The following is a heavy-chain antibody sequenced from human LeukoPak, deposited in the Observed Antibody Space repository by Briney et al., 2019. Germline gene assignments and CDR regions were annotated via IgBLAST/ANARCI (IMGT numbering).Heavy chain of an antibody. V-gene: IGHV1-46*01. D-gene: IGHD6-19*01. CDR1: GYTFTTYY. J-gene: IGHJ3*02. CDR3: ARMQTSGWFNDAFDI. Sequence: ASVKVSCKASGYTFTTYYMHWVRQAPGQGLEWMGIINPSGDSTKYAQKFQGRVTMTRGTSTSTVYMELSSLRSEDAAVYYCARMQTSGWFNDAFDIWGQGTMVTVSS. CDR2: INPSGDST.